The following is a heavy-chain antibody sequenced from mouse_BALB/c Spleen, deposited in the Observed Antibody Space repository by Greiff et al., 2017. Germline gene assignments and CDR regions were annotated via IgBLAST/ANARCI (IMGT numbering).Heavy chain of an antibody. V-gene: IGHV5-6-2*01. D-gene: IGHD2-14*01. Sequence: EVMLVESGGGLVKLGGSLKLSCAASGFTFSSYYMSWVRQTPEKRLELVAAINSNGGSTYYPDTVKGRFTISRDNAKNTLYLQMSSLKSEDTALYYCARRDYRYEGYFDVWGAGTTVTVSS. CDR2: INSNGGST. CDR3: ARRDYRYEGYFDV. J-gene: IGHJ1*01. CDR1: GFTFSSYY.